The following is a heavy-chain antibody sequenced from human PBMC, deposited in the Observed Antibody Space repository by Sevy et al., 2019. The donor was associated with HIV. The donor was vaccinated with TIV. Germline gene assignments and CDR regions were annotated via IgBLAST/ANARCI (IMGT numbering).Heavy chain of an antibody. Sequence: SETLSLTCTISSGSVSSGTYHWSWIRQPPGKGLEWIGSISYSGSTKYNPSLMGRVTISGDTSSNQFFLKLSSVTAADTAVYYCARDGNRAMFYFDQWGQGTLVTVS. CDR3: ARDGNRAMFYFDQ. V-gene: IGHV4-61*01. CDR1: SGSVSSGTYH. D-gene: IGHD5-18*01. J-gene: IGHJ4*02. CDR2: ISYSGST.